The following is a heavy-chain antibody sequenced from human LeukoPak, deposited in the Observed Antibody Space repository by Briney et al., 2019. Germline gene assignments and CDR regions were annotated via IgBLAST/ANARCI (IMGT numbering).Heavy chain of an antibody. D-gene: IGHD3-22*01. CDR1: GYTFTSYA. Sequence: ELKKPGASVKVSCKASGYTFTSYAMNWVRQAPGQGLEWMGWISAYNGNTNYAQKLQGRVTMTTDASTSTAYMELRSLRSDDTAVYYCARDRGNYDSSDPLDYWGQGTLVTVSS. J-gene: IGHJ4*02. CDR3: ARDRGNYDSSDPLDY. CDR2: ISAYNGNT. V-gene: IGHV1-18*01.